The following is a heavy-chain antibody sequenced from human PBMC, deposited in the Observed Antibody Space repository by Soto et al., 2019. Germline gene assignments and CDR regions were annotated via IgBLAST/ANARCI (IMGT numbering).Heavy chain of an antibody. CDR1: GYSFTSYW. D-gene: IGHD1-1*01. V-gene: IGHV5-51*01. Sequence: PGESLKISYKGSGYSFTSYWIGWVRHMPGKGLEWMGIIYPGDSDTRYSPSFQGQVTISAGKSSSTAYLQWSSLKASDTAMYYCACSLPYTAPCLLESLDISGQATMVTVS. CDR3: ACSLPYTAPCLLESLDI. J-gene: IGHJ3*02. CDR2: IYPGDSDT.